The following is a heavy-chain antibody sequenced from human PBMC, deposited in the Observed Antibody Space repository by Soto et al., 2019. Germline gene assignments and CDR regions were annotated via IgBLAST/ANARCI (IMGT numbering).Heavy chain of an antibody. CDR3: ARPLWFDTSGFDY. Sequence: ASVKVSCKASGYTFTIYYMHGVLQSPGQGLEWMGIINPSGGSTSYAQKFQGRVTMTRDTSTSTVYMELSSLRSEDTAVYYCARPLWFDTSGFDYWGQGTLVTVSS. CDR2: INPSGGST. D-gene: IGHD3-10*01. CDR1: GYTFTIYY. V-gene: IGHV1-46*01. J-gene: IGHJ4*02.